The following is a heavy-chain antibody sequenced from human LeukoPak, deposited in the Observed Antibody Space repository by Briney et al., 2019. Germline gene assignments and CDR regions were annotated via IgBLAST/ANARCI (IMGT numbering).Heavy chain of an antibody. V-gene: IGHV7-4-1*02. Sequence: AAVKVSCKASGYTFTSYAMNWVRQSPGQGLEWMGWINTNTGNPTYAQGFTGRFVFSLDTSVSTAYLQISSLKAEDTAVYYCAALGSSGWYYFDYWGQGTLVTVSS. CDR3: AALGSSGWYYFDY. CDR1: GYTFTSYA. CDR2: INTNTGNP. D-gene: IGHD6-19*01. J-gene: IGHJ4*02.